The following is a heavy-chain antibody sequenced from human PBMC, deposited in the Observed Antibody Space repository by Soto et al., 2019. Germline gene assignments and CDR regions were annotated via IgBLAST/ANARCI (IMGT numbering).Heavy chain of an antibody. D-gene: IGHD6-13*01. CDR3: ARDMEHSSSSYGPYYYGMDV. J-gene: IGHJ6*02. CDR2: INPSGGST. CDR1: GYTFTSYY. Sequence: ASVKVSCKASGYTFTSYYMHWVRQAPGQGLEWMGIINPSGGSTSYAQKFQGRVTMTRDTSTSTVYMELSSLRSEDTAVYYCARDMEHSSSSYGPYYYGMDVWGQGTTVTVSS. V-gene: IGHV1-46*01.